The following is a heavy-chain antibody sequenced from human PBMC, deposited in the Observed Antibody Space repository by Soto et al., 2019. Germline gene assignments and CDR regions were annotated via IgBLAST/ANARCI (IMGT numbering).Heavy chain of an antibody. D-gene: IGHD2-15*01. J-gene: IGHJ4*02. CDR2: IDPSDSYT. Sequence: PGESLKISCKGSVYSFISYWISWVRQMPGKGLEWMGRIDPSDSYTNYSPSFQGHVTISADKSISTAYLQWSSLKASDTAMYYCASSVPDVLGTEIDYWGQGTLVTVSS. CDR3: ASSVPDVLGTEIDY. CDR1: VYSFISYW. V-gene: IGHV5-10-1*01.